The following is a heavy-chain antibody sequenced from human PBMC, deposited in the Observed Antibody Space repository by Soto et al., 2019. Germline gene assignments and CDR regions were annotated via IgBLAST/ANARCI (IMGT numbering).Heavy chain of an antibody. CDR2: ISWNSGSI. J-gene: IGHJ6*02. D-gene: IGHD6-13*01. Sequence: EVQLVESGGGLVQPGRSLRLSCAASGFTFDDYAMHWVRQAPGKGLEWVSGISWNSGSIGYADSVKGRLTISRDNAKNSLYLQMNSLRAEDTALYYCAKDRSSTLDYYGMDVWGQGTTVTVSS. V-gene: IGHV3-9*01. CDR3: AKDRSSTLDYYGMDV. CDR1: GFTFDDYA.